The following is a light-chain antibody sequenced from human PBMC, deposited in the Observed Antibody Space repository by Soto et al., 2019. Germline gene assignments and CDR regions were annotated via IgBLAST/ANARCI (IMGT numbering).Light chain of an antibody. Sequence: VVLTHSPGTLSLSPGERATLSCRAIQSVSGSDLAWYQQKPGQAPRLLISGVSNRATGTPDRFSGSGSGTEFTLTISSLQSEDFAGYYCQQYNNGTPITFGQGTRLEIK. CDR3: QQYNNGTPIT. J-gene: IGKJ5*01. CDR1: QSVSGSD. V-gene: IGKV3D-15*01. CDR2: GVS.